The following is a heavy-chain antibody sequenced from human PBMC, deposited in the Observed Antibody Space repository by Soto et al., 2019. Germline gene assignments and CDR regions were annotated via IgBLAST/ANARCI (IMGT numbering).Heavy chain of an antibody. D-gene: IGHD6-13*01. CDR2: INHSGST. J-gene: IGHJ5*02. Sequence: SETLSLTCAVYGGSFSGYYWSWIRQPPGKGLEWIGEINHSGSTNYNPSLKSRVTISVDTSKNQFSLKLSSVTAADTAVYYCARFPGIAAAGDFDPWGQGALVTVSS. CDR3: ARFPGIAAAGDFDP. V-gene: IGHV4-34*01. CDR1: GGSFSGYY.